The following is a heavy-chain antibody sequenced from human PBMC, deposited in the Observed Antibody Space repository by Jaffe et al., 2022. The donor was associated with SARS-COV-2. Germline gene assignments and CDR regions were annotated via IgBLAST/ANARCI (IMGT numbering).Heavy chain of an antibody. J-gene: IGHJ6*02. CDR3: ARAIYDDGLDV. Sequence: QVQLQESGPGLVKPSQTLSLTCTVSGGSINSGAYYWTWIRQHPGKGLEWIGYIYYSGITYYNPSLKSRIVMSIDTSKNQFSLNLNSVTAADTAVYYCARAIYDDGLDVWGQGTTVTVSS. CDR1: GGSINSGAYY. CDR2: IYYSGIT. D-gene: IGHD3-16*01. V-gene: IGHV4-31*03.